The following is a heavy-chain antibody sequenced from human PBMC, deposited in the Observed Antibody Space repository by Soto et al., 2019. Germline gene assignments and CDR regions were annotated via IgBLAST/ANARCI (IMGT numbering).Heavy chain of an antibody. J-gene: IGHJ6*02. CDR3: ARDQNSSGWYTGPYYGMDV. CDR2: INPSGGST. D-gene: IGHD6-19*01. CDR1: GYTFTSYY. Sequence: QVQLVQSGAEVKKPGASVKVSCKASGYTFTSYYMHWVRQAPGQGLEWMGIINPSGGSTSYAQKFQGRVTITRDTSTSTVYMELSSLRSEDTAVYYCARDQNSSGWYTGPYYGMDVWGQGTTVTVSS. V-gene: IGHV1-46*01.